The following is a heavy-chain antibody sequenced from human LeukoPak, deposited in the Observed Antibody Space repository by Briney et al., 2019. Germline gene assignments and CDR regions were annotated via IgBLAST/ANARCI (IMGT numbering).Heavy chain of an antibody. CDR2: MNTKTGNT. Sequence: ASVKCSCKASGYTFTNSDTNWVRQAPGQGLEWMGWMNTKTGNTGFAQKLQGRVTMSMDTSITTAYMEVTSLRSEDTAVYYCVAMLYWGQGTLVTVSS. CDR1: GYTFTNSD. J-gene: IGHJ4*02. V-gene: IGHV1-8*01. D-gene: IGHD3-16*01. CDR3: VAMLY.